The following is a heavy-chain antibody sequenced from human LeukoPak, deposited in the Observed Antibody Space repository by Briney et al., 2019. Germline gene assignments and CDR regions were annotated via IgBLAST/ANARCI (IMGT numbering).Heavy chain of an antibody. D-gene: IGHD1-26*01. Sequence: SETLSLTCTVSGVSINTYYASWIRQAPGKGLEFIGFIYNGGNTNYNPSLKSRATISVDTSNNQFSLRLTSVTAADTAMYYCAAGPWELDFWGQGTLGTVSS. CDR2: IYNGGNT. J-gene: IGHJ4*02. CDR3: AAGPWELDF. CDR1: GVSINTYY. V-gene: IGHV4-4*09.